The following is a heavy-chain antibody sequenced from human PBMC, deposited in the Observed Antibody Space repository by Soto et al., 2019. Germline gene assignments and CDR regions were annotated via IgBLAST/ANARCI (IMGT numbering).Heavy chain of an antibody. CDR3: ARAPGKPTRVYWYFDL. CDR2: IDHSGST. J-gene: IGHJ2*01. CDR1: GGSFSGYY. V-gene: IGHV4-34*01. Sequence: PSETLSLTCAVYGGSFSGYYWSWIRQPPGKGLEWIGEIDHSGSTNYNPSLKSRVTISVDTSKNQFSLKLSSVTAADTAVYYCARAPGKPTRVYWYFDLWGRGTLVTVSS.